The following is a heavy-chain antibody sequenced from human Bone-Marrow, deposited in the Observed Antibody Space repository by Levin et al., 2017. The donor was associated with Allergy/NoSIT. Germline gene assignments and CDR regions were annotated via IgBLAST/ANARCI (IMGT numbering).Heavy chain of an antibody. D-gene: IGHD3-9*01. V-gene: IGHV3-33*01. CDR3: VRDRNFYDYLTEDYRPDSFDI. J-gene: IGHJ3*02. CDR1: GFTFSSYG. CDR2: IWYDGSAQ. Sequence: GGSLRLSCAASGFTFSSYGMHWVRQAPGKGLEWVAVIWYDGSAQHYADSVKGRFTLSRDNSKDTVYLQMYSLRVEDTAVYYCVRDRNFYDYLTEDYRPDSFDIWGQGTKVTVSS.